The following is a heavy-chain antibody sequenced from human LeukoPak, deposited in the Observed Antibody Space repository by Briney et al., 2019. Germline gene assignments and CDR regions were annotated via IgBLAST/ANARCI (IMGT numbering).Heavy chain of an antibody. V-gene: IGHV1-46*01. J-gene: IGHJ4*02. Sequence: ASVKVSCKASGYKFSDYYMHWVRQAPGQGLEWMGIINPSGGSTSYAQKFQGRVTMTRDMSTSTVYMELSSLRSEDTAVYYCARVPALEWLPLDYWGQGTLVTVSS. D-gene: IGHD3-3*01. CDR1: GYKFSDYY. CDR3: ARVPALEWLPLDY. CDR2: INPSGGST.